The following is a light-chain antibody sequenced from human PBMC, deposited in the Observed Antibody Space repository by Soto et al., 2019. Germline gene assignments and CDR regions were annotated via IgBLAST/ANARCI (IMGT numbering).Light chain of an antibody. J-gene: IGKJ4*01. V-gene: IGKV1-5*03. CDR2: KAY. Sequence: DIQMTQSPSSLSASVGDRVTITCRASQNIDAWLAWYQQKPGKAHKVLIYKAYSLESGVQSRFSGSGSGTEFTLTIRSLQPDDSATYYCKRYNTYPLTFGGGTKVDI. CDR3: KRYNTYPLT. CDR1: QNIDAW.